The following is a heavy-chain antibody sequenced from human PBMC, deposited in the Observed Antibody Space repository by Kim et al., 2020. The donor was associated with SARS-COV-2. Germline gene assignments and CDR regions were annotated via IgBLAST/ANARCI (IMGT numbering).Heavy chain of an antibody. D-gene: IGHD3-3*01. Sequence: SETLSLTCTVSGGSISSSSYYWGWIRQPPGKGLEWIGSIYYSGSTYYNPSLKSRVTISVDTSKNQFSLKLSSVTAADTAVYYCARDFWSGYYTGYYYGMDVWGQGTTVTVSS. J-gene: IGHJ6*02. CDR1: GGSISSSSYY. CDR2: IYYSGST. V-gene: IGHV4-39*02. CDR3: ARDFWSGYYTGYYYGMDV.